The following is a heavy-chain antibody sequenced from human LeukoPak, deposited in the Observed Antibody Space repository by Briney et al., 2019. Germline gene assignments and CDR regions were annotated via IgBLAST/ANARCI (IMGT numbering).Heavy chain of an antibody. CDR3: ARVSLAGIAAAFDY. J-gene: IGHJ4*02. CDR2: INPNSGGT. Sequence: ASVKVSCKASGYTFTGYYMHWVRQAPGQGLEWMGWINPNSGGTNYAQKFQGRVTMTRDTSISTAYMELSRLRSDDAAVYYCARVSLAGIAAAFDYWGQGTLVTVSS. CDR1: GYTFTGYY. D-gene: IGHD6-13*01. V-gene: IGHV1-2*02.